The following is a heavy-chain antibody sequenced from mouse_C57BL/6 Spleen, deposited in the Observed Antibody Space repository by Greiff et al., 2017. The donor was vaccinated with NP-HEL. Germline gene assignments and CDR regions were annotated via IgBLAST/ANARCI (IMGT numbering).Heavy chain of an antibody. D-gene: IGHD6-1*01. J-gene: IGHJ3*01. Sequence: EVQLQQSGAELVRPGASVKLSCTASGFNIKDDYMHWVKQRPEQGLEWIGWIDPENGDTEYASKFQGKATITADTSSNTAYLQLSSLTSEDTAVYYCTTPPYSLWFAYWGQGTLVTVSA. CDR1: GFNIKDDY. CDR2: IDPENGDT. V-gene: IGHV14-4*01. CDR3: TTPPYSLWFAY.